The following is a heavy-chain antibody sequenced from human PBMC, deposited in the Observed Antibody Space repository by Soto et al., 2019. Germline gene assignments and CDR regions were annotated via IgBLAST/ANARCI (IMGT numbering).Heavy chain of an antibody. CDR2: INPNSGGT. V-gene: IGHV1-2*04. D-gene: IGHD6-13*01. CDR3: ARDKAAAGTLYYYYGMDV. Sequence: ALVQVSCKASGYSYPGYYMHWVRQAPGQGLEWMGWINPNSGGTNYAQKFQGWVTMTRDTSISTAYMELSRLRSDDTAVYYCARDKAAAGTLYYYYGMDVWGQGTTVTVSS. CDR1: GYSYPGYY. J-gene: IGHJ6*02.